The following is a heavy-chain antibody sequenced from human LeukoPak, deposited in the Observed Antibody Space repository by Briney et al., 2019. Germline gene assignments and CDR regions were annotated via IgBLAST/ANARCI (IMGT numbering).Heavy chain of an antibody. D-gene: IGHD6-19*01. J-gene: IGHJ4*02. CDR2: ISSSSSYI. CDR1: GFTFSSYS. CDR3: ARTGYSSGWYVGGEDY. Sequence: GGSLRLSCAASGFTFSSYSMNWVRQAPGKGLEWVSSISSSSSYIYYADSVKGRFTISRDNAKNSLYPQMNSLRAEDTAVYYCARTGYSSGWYVGGEDYWGQGTLVTVSS. V-gene: IGHV3-21*01.